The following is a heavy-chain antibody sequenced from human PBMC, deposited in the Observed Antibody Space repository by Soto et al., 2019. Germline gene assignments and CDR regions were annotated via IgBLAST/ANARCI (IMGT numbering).Heavy chain of an antibody. J-gene: IGHJ6*02. CDR3: ARASYGSGPYYYYYGMDV. CDR1: GYTFTGYD. V-gene: IGHV1-2*04. Sequence: GASVKVSCKASGYTFTGYDMHWVRQAPGQGLEWMGWINPNSGGTNYAQKFQGWVTMTRDTSISTAYMELSRLRSDDTAVYYCARASYGSGPYYYYYGMDVWGQGTTVTVSS. CDR2: INPNSGGT. D-gene: IGHD3-10*01.